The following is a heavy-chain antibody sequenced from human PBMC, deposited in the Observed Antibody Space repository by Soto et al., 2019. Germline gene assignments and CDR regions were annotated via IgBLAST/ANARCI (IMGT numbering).Heavy chain of an antibody. J-gene: IGHJ6*02. V-gene: IGHV5-51*01. CDR2: IYPGDSDT. CDR1: GCSFTNYW. CDR3: ARHPDYSNYPYGMDV. D-gene: IGHD4-4*01. Sequence: GESLKISCQGSGCSFTNYWIGWVRQMPGKGLEWMGIIYPGDSDTRYSPSFQGQVTISADKSISTAYLQWSSLKASDTAMYYCARHPDYSNYPYGMDVWGQGTTVTVSS.